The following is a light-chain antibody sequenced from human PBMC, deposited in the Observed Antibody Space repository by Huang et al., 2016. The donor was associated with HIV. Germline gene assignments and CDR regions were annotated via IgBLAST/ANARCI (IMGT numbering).Light chain of an antibody. CDR3: QQSYRIPRT. J-gene: IGKJ2*01. CDR1: QSVDKY. Sequence: DIQMTQSPSSLSAFVGDRVIITCRAGQSVDKYLNWYQQMPGRAPKLLIYGASSLQGGVSSRFSGSGSGTDFTLTIKSLQPEDAATYFCQQSYRIPRTFGQGTKLEL. CDR2: GAS. V-gene: IGKV1-39*01.